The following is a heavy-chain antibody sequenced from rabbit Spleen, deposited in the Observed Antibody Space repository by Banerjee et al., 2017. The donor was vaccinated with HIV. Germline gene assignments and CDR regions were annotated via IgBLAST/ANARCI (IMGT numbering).Heavy chain of an antibody. CDR2: IDAGSSGDT. D-gene: IGHD1-1*01. Sequence: QSLEESGGDLVKPGASLTLTCTASGFSFSSRYYMNWVRQAPGKGLEWIACIDAGSSGDTYYASWAKGRFTISKTSSTTVTLQMTSLTAADTATYFCARNYVNAFDPWGQGTLVTVS. CDR3: ARNYVNAFDP. J-gene: IGHJ2*01. V-gene: IGHV1S40*01. CDR1: GFSFSSRYY.